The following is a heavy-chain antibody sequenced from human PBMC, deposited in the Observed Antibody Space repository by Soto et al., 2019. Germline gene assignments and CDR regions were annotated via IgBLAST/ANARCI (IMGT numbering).Heavy chain of an antibody. CDR1: GFTFTSYG. V-gene: IGHV3-30*18. Sequence: QVQLVESGGGVVQPGRSLRLSCAASGFTFTSYGMHWVRQAPGKGLEWVALILHDGSNTYYADSVKGRFTISRDNSKNTLYLQMNSLSAEDTAVYYCAKSRDGYSFYFYYGMDVWGPGTTVTVSS. D-gene: IGHD5-18*01. CDR3: AKSRDGYSFYFYYGMDV. J-gene: IGHJ6*02. CDR2: ILHDGSNT.